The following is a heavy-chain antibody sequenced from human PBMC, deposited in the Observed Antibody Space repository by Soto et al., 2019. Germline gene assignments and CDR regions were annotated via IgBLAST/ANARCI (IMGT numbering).Heavy chain of an antibody. CDR2: INHSGST. D-gene: IGHD3-22*01. CDR3: ARGRGYSYDSSGYYPTPG. J-gene: IGHJ4*02. V-gene: IGHV4-34*01. Sequence: SETLSLTCAVYGGSFSGYYWSWIRQPPGKGQEWIGEINHSGSTNYNPSLKSRVTISVDTSKNQFSLKLSSVTAADTAVYYCARGRGYSYDSSGYYPTPGWGQGTLITVSS. CDR1: GGSFSGYY.